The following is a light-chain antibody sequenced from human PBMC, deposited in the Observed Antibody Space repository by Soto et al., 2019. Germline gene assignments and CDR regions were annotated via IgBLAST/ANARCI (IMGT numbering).Light chain of an antibody. CDR2: GAS. Sequence: EIVMTQSPATLSVSPGGRATLSCRASQSITNKLAWYQHKFGQAPRLLIYGASTRATGIPARFSGSGSGTDFTLTISSLEPEDFAVYYCHQRQYWPPITFGQGTRLEIK. V-gene: IGKV3-15*01. CDR3: HQRQYWPPIT. J-gene: IGKJ5*01. CDR1: QSITNK.